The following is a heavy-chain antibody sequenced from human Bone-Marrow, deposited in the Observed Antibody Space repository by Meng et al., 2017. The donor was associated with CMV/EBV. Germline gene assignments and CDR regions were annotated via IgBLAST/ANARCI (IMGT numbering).Heavy chain of an antibody. CDR1: GGSVSSGSYY. Sequence: SETLSLTCTVSGGSVSSGSYYWSWIRQPPGKGLEWIGYIYYSGSTNYNPSLKSRVTISVDTSKNQFSLKLSSVTAADTAVYYCARRGYCTNISCPDWFDPCGQGTLVTVSS. CDR3: ARRGYCTNISCPDWFDP. D-gene: IGHD2-2*01. J-gene: IGHJ5*02. V-gene: IGHV4-61*01. CDR2: IYYSGST.